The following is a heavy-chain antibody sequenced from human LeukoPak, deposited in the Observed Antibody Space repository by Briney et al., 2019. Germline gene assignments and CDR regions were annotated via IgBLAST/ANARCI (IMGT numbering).Heavy chain of an antibody. CDR2: ISYSGST. CDR1: GGSFSGYY. CDR3: ARLTKDDSGSYRFGKKKRGYMDV. D-gene: IGHD3-10*01. V-gene: IGHV4-59*12. J-gene: IGHJ6*03. Sequence: SETMSLTCAVYGGSFSGYYWSWIRQPPGKGLEWIGYISYSGSTNYNPSLKSRVTISVDTSKNQFSLKLSSVTAADTAVYYCARLTKDDSGSYRFGKKKRGYMDVWGKGTTVTISS.